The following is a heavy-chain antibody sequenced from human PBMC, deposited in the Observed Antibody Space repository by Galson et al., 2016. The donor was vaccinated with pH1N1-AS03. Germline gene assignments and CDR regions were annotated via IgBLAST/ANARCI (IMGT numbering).Heavy chain of an antibody. CDR1: GGTFDNHP. V-gene: IGHV1-69*05. CDR3: ARNSDSLGAFDF. CDR2: FIPIFGTT. D-gene: IGHD1-7*01. J-gene: IGHJ3*01. Sequence: SVKVSCKASGGTFDNHPINWVRQAPGQGLEWMGGFIPIFGTTNYAPKYQGRATFTTDDSTTTVYMELSNLRSEDPAVYYCARNSDSLGAFDFWGQGTLLSVSS.